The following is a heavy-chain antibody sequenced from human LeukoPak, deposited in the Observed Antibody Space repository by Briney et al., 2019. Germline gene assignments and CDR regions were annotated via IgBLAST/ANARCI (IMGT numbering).Heavy chain of an antibody. CDR1: GFTFGDYA. V-gene: IGHV3-49*03. D-gene: IGHD2-21*02. Sequence: PGRSLRLSCTASGFTFGDYAMSWFRQAPGKGLVWVAFIRSKAYGGTTEYAASVKGRFTISRDNSKSIAYLQMNSLKTEDTAVYYCTRGGEGRAYCGGDCYFEYWGQGTLVTVSS. J-gene: IGHJ4*02. CDR2: IRSKAYGGTT. CDR3: TRGGEGRAYCGGDCYFEY.